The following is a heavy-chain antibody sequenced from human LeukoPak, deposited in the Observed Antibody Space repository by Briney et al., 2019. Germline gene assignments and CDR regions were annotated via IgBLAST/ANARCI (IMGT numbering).Heavy chain of an antibody. J-gene: IGHJ5*02. CDR1: GFTFSSYA. CDR2: ISGSGGST. CDR3: ASMYSSSWYDVSHWFDP. D-gene: IGHD6-13*01. Sequence: PGGSLRLSCAASGFTFSSYAKSWVRQAPGKGLEWVSAISGSGGSTYYADSVKGRFTISRDNSKNTLYLQMNSLRAEDTAVYYCASMYSSSWYDVSHWFDPWGQGTLVTVSS. V-gene: IGHV3-23*01.